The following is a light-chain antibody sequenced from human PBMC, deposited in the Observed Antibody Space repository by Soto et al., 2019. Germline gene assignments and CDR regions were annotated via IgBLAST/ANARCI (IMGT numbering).Light chain of an antibody. V-gene: IGLV2-11*01. CDR3: CSYAGRYTYV. CDR2: DVS. CDR1: SSDVGGYDY. J-gene: IGLJ1*01. Sequence: QSALTQPRSVSGSPGQSVTISCTGTSSDVGGYDYVSWYQQHPGKAPKLLIFDVSKWPSGVPDRFSGSKSGNTASLTISGLQAEDEADYYCCSYAGRYTYVFGLGIQLTVL.